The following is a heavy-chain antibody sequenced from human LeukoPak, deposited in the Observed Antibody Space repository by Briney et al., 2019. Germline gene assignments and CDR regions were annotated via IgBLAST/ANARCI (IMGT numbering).Heavy chain of an antibody. CDR1: GYTLTELS. D-gene: IGHD1-7*01. CDR2: FDPEDGET. Sequence: GASVKVSCKVSGYTLTELSMHWVRQAPGKGLEWMGGFDPEDGETIYAQKFQGRVTITRNTSISTAYMELSSLRSEDTAVYYCARAEYNWNYGTYYMDVWGKGTTVTVSS. V-gene: IGHV1-24*01. J-gene: IGHJ6*03. CDR3: ARAEYNWNYGTYYMDV.